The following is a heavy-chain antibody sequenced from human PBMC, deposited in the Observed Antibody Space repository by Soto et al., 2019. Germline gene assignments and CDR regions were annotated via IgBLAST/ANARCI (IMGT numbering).Heavy chain of an antibody. CDR3: ARDSLGYYTSTRCYWSGDY. Sequence: WGSLRLSCSASGFTFSTYWMSWVRQAPGKGLEWVDNIKQYGSEKYYVDSVKGRFTISRDNAKNSLYLQMNSLRAEDTAVYYCARDSLGYYTSTRCYWSGDYWGNGNMVTVSP. D-gene: IGHD2-2*01. J-gene: IGHJ4*01. V-gene: IGHV3-7*03. CDR1: GFTFSTYW. CDR2: IKQYGSEK.